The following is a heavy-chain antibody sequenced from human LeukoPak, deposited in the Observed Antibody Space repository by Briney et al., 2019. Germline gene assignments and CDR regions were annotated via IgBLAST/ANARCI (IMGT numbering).Heavy chain of an antibody. D-gene: IGHD6-6*01. Sequence: ASVKVSCKASGYIFTGYYIHWVRQAPGQGLEWMGWINTNTGNPTYAQGFTGRFVFSLDTSVSTAYLQISSLKAEDTAVYYCARAHSYSTSSLPGYWGQGTLVTVSS. CDR3: ARAHSYSTSSLPGY. CDR2: INTNTGNP. V-gene: IGHV7-4-1*02. CDR1: GYIFTGYY. J-gene: IGHJ4*02.